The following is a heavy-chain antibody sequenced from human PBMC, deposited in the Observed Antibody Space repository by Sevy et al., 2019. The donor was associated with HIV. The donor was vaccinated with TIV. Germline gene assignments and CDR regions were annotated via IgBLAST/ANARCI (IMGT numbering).Heavy chain of an antibody. Sequence: GGSLRLSCETSGFIFTDYWMSWVRQIPGKGLKWVATIKQDQSEKYYVDSVKGRFAISRDSAKKSVSLQMNGLRAEDTALYFCAREVGGFNWRPYYFDSWGQGTLVTVSS. CDR2: IKQDQSEK. CDR1: GFIFTDYW. CDR3: AREVGGFNWRPYYFDS. J-gene: IGHJ4*02. V-gene: IGHV3-7*01. D-gene: IGHD3-3*01.